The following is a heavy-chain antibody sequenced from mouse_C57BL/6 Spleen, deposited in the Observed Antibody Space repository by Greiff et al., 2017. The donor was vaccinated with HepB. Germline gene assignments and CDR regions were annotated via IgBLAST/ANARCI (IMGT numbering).Heavy chain of an antibody. CDR2: IDPENGDT. V-gene: IGHV14-4*01. D-gene: IGHD1-1*01. CDR1: GFNIKDDY. Sequence: VQLQQSGAELVRPGASVKLSCTASGFNIKDDYMHWVKQRPEQGLEWIGWIDPENGDTEYASKFQGKATITADPSSNTAYLQLSSLTSEDTAVYYCYYYGSSPYWYFDVWGTGTTVTVSS. CDR3: YYYGSSPYWYFDV. J-gene: IGHJ1*03.